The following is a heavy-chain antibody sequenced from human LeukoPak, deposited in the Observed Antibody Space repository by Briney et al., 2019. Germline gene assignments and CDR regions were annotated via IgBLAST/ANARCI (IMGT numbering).Heavy chain of an antibody. V-gene: IGHV4-34*01. CDR2: INHSGST. D-gene: IGHD2-15*01. J-gene: IGHJ4*02. Sequence: SETLSLTCAVYGGSFSGYYWSWIRQPPGKGLEWIGEINHSGSTNYNPSLKSRVTISVDTSKNQFSLKLSSGTAADTAVYYCARGYCSGGSCYQVDYWGQGTLVTVSS. CDR3: ARGYCSGGSCYQVDY. CDR1: GGSFSGYY.